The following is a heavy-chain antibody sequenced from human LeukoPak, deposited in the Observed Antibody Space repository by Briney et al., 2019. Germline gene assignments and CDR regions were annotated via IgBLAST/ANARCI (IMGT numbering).Heavy chain of an antibody. CDR2: IYHSGST. J-gene: IGHJ4*02. CDR1: GYSISSGYY. CDR3: ASLGYYDSSGYYGFDY. Sequence: SETLSLTCTVSGYSISSGYYWGWIRQPPGKGLEWIGSIYHSGSTYYNPSLKSRVTISVDTSKNQFSLKLSSVTAADTAVYYCASLGYYDSSGYYGFDYWGQGNLVTVSS. V-gene: IGHV4-38-2*02. D-gene: IGHD3-22*01.